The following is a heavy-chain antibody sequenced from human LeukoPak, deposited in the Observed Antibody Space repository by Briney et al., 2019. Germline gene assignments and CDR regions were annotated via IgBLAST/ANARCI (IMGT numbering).Heavy chain of an antibody. CDR2: IKRDGSDT. J-gene: IGHJ6*03. V-gene: IGHV3-7*01. CDR1: GFTFSSYW. D-gene: IGHD3-9*01. Sequence: PGGSLRLSCAASGFTFSSYWMSWVRQAPGKGLEWVAKIKRDGSDTYYGDSVKGRFTVSRDNAKNSLYLRINSLRAEDTAVYYCARDPLTPYDYYMDVWGKGTTVTVS. CDR3: ARDPLTPYDYYMDV.